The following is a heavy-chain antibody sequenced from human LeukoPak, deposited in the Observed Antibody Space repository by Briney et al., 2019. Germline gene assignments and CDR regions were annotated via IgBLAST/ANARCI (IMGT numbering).Heavy chain of an antibody. CDR3: IRDEALWRLDY. J-gene: IGHJ4*02. CDR2: IDDRGTKA. CDR1: GFAFSSYA. V-gene: IGHV3-74*03. Sequence: GGPLRLSCAASGFAFSSYAMIWVPQAPGKGLEWVSRIDDRGTKAMYADSVKGRFSISKDNAKNTVNLQMNSLRAEDTGVYYCIRDEALWRLDYWGQGTLVTVSS. D-gene: IGHD2-21*01.